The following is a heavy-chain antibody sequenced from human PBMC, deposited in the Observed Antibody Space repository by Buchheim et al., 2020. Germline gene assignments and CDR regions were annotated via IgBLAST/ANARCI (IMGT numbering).Heavy chain of an antibody. V-gene: IGHV1-46*03. CDR3: ARASGHYDYVLGSYFY. CDR1: GYTFTSYY. CDR2: INPSGGST. J-gene: IGHJ4*02. D-gene: IGHD3-16*01. Sequence: QVQLVQSGAEVKKPGASVKVSCKASGYTFTSYYMHWVRQAPGQGLEWMGIINPSGGSTSYAQKFQGRVTMTRDTSTSTVYMELSSLRSEDKAVYYWARASGHYDYVLGSYFYWGQGTL.